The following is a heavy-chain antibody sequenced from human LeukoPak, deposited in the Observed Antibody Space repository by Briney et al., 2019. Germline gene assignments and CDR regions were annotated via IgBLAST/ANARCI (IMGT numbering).Heavy chain of an antibody. CDR2: IRYDGSNK. CDR1: GFTFSSYG. J-gene: IGHJ3*02. D-gene: IGHD6-13*01. CDR3: AKDGGIAAEDYAFDI. Sequence: GGSLRLSCAASGFTFSSYGMHWVRQAPGKGLEWVAFIRYDGSNKYYADSVKGRFTISRDNSKNTLYLQMNSLRAEDTAVYYCAKDGGIAAEDYAFDIWGQGTMVTVSS. V-gene: IGHV3-30*02.